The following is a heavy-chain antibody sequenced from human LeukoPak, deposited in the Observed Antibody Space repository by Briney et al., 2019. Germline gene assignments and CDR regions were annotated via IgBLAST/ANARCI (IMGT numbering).Heavy chain of an antibody. CDR3: ARQAGVSGWPGALVPDNRFDP. Sequence: SETLSLTCTVSGDSVNSETYYWSWIRQPPGKGLEWIGYIYDSGSTNYNPSLKSRVTISVDTSKNQFSLKMTSVTAADTAVYYCARQAGVSGWPGALVPDNRFDPWGQGTLVTVSS. CDR1: GDSVNSETYY. J-gene: IGHJ5*02. D-gene: IGHD2-2*01. V-gene: IGHV4-61*01. CDR2: IYDSGST.